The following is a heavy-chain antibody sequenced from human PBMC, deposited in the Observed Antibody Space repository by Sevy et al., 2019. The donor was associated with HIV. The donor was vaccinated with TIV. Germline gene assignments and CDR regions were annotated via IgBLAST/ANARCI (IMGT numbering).Heavy chain of an antibody. CDR2: ISFDENIE. D-gene: IGHD2-2*01. CDR1: GFAFNTFG. V-gene: IGHV3-33*01. CDR3: ARDRYCSTSRCYNWIDP. Sequence: GGSLRLSCAASGFAFNTFGMHWVRRAPGKGLEWVASISFDENIEYYADSVKGRFTISRDNSKNMLYLQMNSLRAEDTAMYYCARDRYCSTSRCYNWIDPWGQGTLVTVSS. J-gene: IGHJ5*02.